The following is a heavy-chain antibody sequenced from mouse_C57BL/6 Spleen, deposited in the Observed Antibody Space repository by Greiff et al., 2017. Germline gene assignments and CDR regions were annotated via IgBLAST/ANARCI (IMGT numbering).Heavy chain of an antibody. Sequence: EVQLVESGPGLVKPSQSLSLTCSVTGYSITSGYYWNWIRQFPGNKLEWMGYISYDGSNNYNPSLKNRISITRDTSKNQFFLKLNSVTTEDTATYYCAREKYSNYFDYWGQGTTLTVSS. CDR3: AREKYSNYFDY. CDR2: ISYDGSN. V-gene: IGHV3-6*01. J-gene: IGHJ2*01. CDR1: GYSITSGYY. D-gene: IGHD2-5*01.